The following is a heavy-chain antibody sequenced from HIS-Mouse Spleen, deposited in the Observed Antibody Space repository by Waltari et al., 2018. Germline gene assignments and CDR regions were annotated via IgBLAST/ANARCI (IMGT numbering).Heavy chain of an antibody. Sequence: QLQLQESGPGLVKPSETLSLPRTVSGGSISRSSYYLGSIRQPPGKGLEWIGSIYYSGSTYYNPSLKSRVTISVDTSKNQFSLKLSSVTAADTAVYYCAREIPYSSSWYDWYFDLWGRGTLVTVSS. J-gene: IGHJ2*01. V-gene: IGHV4-39*07. CDR1: GGSISRSSYY. CDR3: AREIPYSSSWYDWYFDL. CDR2: IYYSGST. D-gene: IGHD6-13*01.